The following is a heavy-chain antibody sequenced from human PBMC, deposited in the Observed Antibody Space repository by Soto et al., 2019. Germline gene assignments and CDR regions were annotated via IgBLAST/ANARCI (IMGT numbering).Heavy chain of an antibody. V-gene: IGHV3-74*01. CDR1: GFTFSNYW. Sequence: EVQLVESGGGLVQPGGSLRLSCAASGFTFSNYWMHWVRQAPGKGLVWVSRIKSDGSSTNYADSVKGRFTSSRDNAKNTLYLQLNSLRVEDTAVYDCARGNNGMDVWGKGTTVTVSS. CDR3: ARGNNGMDV. CDR2: IKSDGSST. J-gene: IGHJ6*04.